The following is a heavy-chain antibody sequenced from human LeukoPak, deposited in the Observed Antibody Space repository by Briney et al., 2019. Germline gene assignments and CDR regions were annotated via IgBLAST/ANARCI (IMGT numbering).Heavy chain of an antibody. V-gene: IGHV1-46*01. CDR1: GYTFTSYY. D-gene: IGHD2-15*01. CDR2: INPSGGST. CDR3: ARVSGYCSGGSCYGLPSHGMDV. J-gene: IGHJ6*02. Sequence: ASVKVSCKASGYTFTSYYMHWVRQAPGQGLEWMGIINPSGGSTSYAQKFQGRVTMTRDMSTSTVYMELSSLRSEDTAVYYCARVSGYCSGGSCYGLPSHGMDVWGQGTTVTVSS.